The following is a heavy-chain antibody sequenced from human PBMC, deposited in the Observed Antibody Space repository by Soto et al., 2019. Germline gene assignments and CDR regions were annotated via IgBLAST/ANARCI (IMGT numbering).Heavy chain of an antibody. J-gene: IGHJ4*02. D-gene: IGHD3-10*01. V-gene: IGHV3-30-3*01. CDR1: GFTFSTYA. CDR2: ISDDGGNK. Sequence: QVQLVESGGGVVQPGRSLRLSCAASGFTFSTYAMHWVRQAPGKGLEWVAVISDDGGNKYYADSVKGRFTISRDNSKNTLYLQINSLRAEDTAVYYCARPDYDSGSDPDYWGQGTLVTVSS. CDR3: ARPDYDSGSDPDY.